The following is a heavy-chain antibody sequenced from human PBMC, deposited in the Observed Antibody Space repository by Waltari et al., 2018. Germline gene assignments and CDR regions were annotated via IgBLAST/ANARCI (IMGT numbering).Heavy chain of an antibody. D-gene: IGHD6-13*01. CDR2: ISSSSSYI. Sequence: EVQLVESGGGLVKPGGSLRLSCAASGFTFSSYSMTWVRQAPGKGLEWVSSISSSSSYIYYADSVKGRFTISRDNAKNSLYLQMNSLRAEDTAVYYCARAWIAAAGLGFDPWGQGTLVTVSS. J-gene: IGHJ5*02. CDR3: ARAWIAAAGLGFDP. CDR1: GFTFSSYS. V-gene: IGHV3-21*01.